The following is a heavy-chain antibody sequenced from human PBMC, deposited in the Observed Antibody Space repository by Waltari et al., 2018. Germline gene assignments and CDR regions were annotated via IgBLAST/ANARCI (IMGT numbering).Heavy chain of an antibody. Sequence: QVQLQESGPGLVKPSETLSLPCTVPGGSISTHYWSWIRPPHGKGLEWIGYIYYSGSTNYNPSLKSRVTISVDTSKNQFSLKLSSVTAADTAVYYCARWDILTGPANYYGMDVWGQGTTVTVSS. V-gene: IGHV4-59*11. CDR3: ARWDILTGPANYYGMDV. D-gene: IGHD3-9*01. J-gene: IGHJ6*02. CDR2: IYYSGST. CDR1: GGSISTHY.